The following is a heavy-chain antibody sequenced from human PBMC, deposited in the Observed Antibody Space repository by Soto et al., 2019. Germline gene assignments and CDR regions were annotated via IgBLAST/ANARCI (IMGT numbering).Heavy chain of an antibody. V-gene: IGHV1-69*06. CDR3: ARSHFWSDTYHYHYGMDV. CDR1: GGNFSSYA. CDR2: IIPIFGTA. J-gene: IGHJ6*01. D-gene: IGHD3-3*02. Sequence: SVEVSCKASGGNFSSYAMSWVRQAPGQGLEWMGGIIPIFGTANYAQKFQGRVTITADKSTCIAYMELSRLRSDDPAVYYCARSHFWSDTYHYHYGMDVWREGTTVTVCS.